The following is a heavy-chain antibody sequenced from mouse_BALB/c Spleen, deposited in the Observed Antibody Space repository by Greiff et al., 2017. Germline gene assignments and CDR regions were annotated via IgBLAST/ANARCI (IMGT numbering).Heavy chain of an antibody. D-gene: IGHD1-1*01. CDR3: AREITTVVDYAMDY. V-gene: IGHV2-6-4*01. J-gene: IGHJ4*01. CDR1: GFSLSRYS. CDR2: IWGGGST. Sequence: VKLMESGPGLVAPSQSLSITCTVSGFSLSRYSVHWVRQPPGKGLEWLGMIWGGGSTDYNSALKSRLSISKDNSKSQVFLKMNSLQTDDTAMYYCAREITTVVDYAMDYWGQGTSVTVSS.